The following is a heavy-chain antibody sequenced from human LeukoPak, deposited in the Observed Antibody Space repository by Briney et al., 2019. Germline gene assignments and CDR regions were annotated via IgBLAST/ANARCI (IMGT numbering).Heavy chain of an antibody. CDR1: GFTFSSYS. CDR2: ISSSSSTI. Sequence: GGSLRLSCAASGFTFSSYSMNWVRQAPGKGLEWVSYISSSSSTIYYADSVKGRFTISRDNAKNSLYLQMNSPRAEDTAVYYCARAPRSGYFDYWGQGTLVTVSS. V-gene: IGHV3-48*01. CDR3: ARAPRSGYFDY. D-gene: IGHD2-15*01. J-gene: IGHJ4*02.